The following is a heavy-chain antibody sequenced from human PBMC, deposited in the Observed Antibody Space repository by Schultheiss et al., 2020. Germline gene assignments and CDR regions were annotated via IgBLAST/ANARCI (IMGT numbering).Heavy chain of an antibody. CDR3: ARDTQGVSAATVRFYYYGMDV. CDR2: IIPIFGTA. CDR1: GGTFSSYA. V-gene: IGHV1-69*06. J-gene: IGHJ6*02. Sequence: SVKVSCKASGGTFSSYAISWVRQAPGQGLEWMGGIIPIFGTANYAQKFQGRVTITADKSTSTAYMELSSLRSEDTAVYYCARDTQGVSAATVRFYYYGMDVWGQGTTVTVSS. D-gene: IGHD4-17*01.